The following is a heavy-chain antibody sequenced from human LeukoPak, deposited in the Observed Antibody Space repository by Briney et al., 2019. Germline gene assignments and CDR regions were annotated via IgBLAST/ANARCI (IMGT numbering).Heavy chain of an antibody. Sequence: ASVKVSCKASGGTFTSYAISWVRQAPGQGLEWMGWINPNSGGTNYAQKFQGWVTMTRDTSISTAYMELSRLRSDDTAVYCCAILSHYYGSGSLNYYYGMDVWGQGTTVTVSS. J-gene: IGHJ6*02. V-gene: IGHV1-2*04. CDR2: INPNSGGT. CDR1: GGTFTSYA. CDR3: AILSHYYGSGSLNYYYGMDV. D-gene: IGHD3-10*01.